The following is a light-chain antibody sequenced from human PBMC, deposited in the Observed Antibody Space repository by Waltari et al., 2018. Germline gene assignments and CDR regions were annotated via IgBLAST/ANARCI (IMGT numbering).Light chain of an antibody. Sequence: AIRMTQSPSSLSASTGDRVTITFRASQSVSTYLAWYQQKPGKAPKLLIYAASTLQRGVPLRFSGSGSGTDFTLNISCLQSEDFATYYCQQYYDYQRSFGQGTKVEIK. CDR2: AAS. V-gene: IGKV1-8*01. CDR3: QQYYDYQRS. J-gene: IGKJ1*01. CDR1: QSVSTY.